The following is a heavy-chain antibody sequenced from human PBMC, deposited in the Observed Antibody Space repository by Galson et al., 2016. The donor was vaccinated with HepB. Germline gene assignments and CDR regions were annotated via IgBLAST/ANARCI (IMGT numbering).Heavy chain of an antibody. J-gene: IGHJ6*04. CDR2: ISGSGGTT. CDR1: GFTFSSYA. Sequence: SLRLSCAASGFTFSSYAMTWVRQAPGKGLEWVSAISGSGGTTYYADSVKGRFTISSDNSKNTLYLQMNSLRAEDTAVYHCAKPEGTGYEWYYCYSMDGWGTGATVTVAS. D-gene: IGHD5-12*01. CDR3: AKPEGTGYEWYYCYSMDG. V-gene: IGHV3-23*01.